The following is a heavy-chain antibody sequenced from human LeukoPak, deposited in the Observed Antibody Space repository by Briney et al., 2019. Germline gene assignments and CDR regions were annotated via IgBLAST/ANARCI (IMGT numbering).Heavy chain of an antibody. D-gene: IGHD6-13*01. V-gene: IGHV4-59*01. Sequence: SETPSLTCTVSGGSISSYYWSWIRQPPGKGLEWIGYIYYSGSTNYNPSLKSRVTISVDTSKNQFSLKLSSVTAADTAVYYCARTGIAAAGTIEIIDYWGQGTLVTVSS. CDR2: IYYSGST. J-gene: IGHJ4*02. CDR1: GGSISSYY. CDR3: ARTGIAAAGTIEIIDY.